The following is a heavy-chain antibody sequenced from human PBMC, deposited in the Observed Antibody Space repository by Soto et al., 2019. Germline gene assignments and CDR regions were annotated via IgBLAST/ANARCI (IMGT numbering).Heavy chain of an antibody. CDR3: AEDIGSSSWYWSATLDY. Sequence: QVQLVESGGGVVQPGRSLRLSCAASGFTFSSYGMHWVRQAPGKGLEWVAVVSYDGSNKYYADSVKDRFTISRDNSKNTLYLQMNSLRAEDTAVYYCAEDIGSSSWYWSATLDYWGQGTLVTVSS. V-gene: IGHV3-30*18. D-gene: IGHD6-13*01. CDR2: VSYDGSNK. CDR1: GFTFSSYG. J-gene: IGHJ4*02.